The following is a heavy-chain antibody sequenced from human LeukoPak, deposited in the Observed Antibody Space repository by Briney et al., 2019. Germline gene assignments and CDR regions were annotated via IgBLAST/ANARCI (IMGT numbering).Heavy chain of an antibody. D-gene: IGHD2-21*02. V-gene: IGHV3-74*01. J-gene: IGHJ4*02. CDR2: INGDGSST. CDR1: GFTFSSYW. CDR3: ARGLAYCGGDCYNSLDY. Sequence: GGSLRLSCAASGFTFSSYWMHWVRQGPGKGLVWVSRINGDGSSTRNADSVKGRFTISRDNAKNTLYLQMNSLRADDTAVYYCARGLAYCGGDCYNSLDYWGQGTLDTVSS.